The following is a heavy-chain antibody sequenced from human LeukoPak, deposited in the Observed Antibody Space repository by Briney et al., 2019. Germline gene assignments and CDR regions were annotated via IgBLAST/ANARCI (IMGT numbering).Heavy chain of an antibody. Sequence: ASVKVSCKASGYTFSDYNIHWVRQAPGQGLERMGRIHPNAGGTLYAQNFQDRVTVTWDTSITTAYVELSRLTSDDTALYYCVRGSGGYWGQGTLVTVSS. CDR1: GYTFSDYN. D-gene: IGHD1-26*01. V-gene: IGHV1-2*02. CDR3: VRGSGGY. CDR2: IHPNAGGT. J-gene: IGHJ4*02.